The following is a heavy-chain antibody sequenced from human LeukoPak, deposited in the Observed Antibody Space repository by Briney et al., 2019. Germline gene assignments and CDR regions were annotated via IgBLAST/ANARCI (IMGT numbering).Heavy chain of an antibody. J-gene: IGHJ3*02. V-gene: IGHV4-31*03. Sequence: SQTLSLTRTVSGGSISSGGYYWSWIRQHPGKGLEWIGYIYYSWSTYYNPSLKSRVTISVATSKNQFSLKLSPLTAADTAVYYCAKYHSSGYYHDGPVDAFDIWGQGTMVTVSS. CDR1: GGSISSGGYY. CDR3: AKYHSSGYYHDGPVDAFDI. CDR2: IYYSWST. D-gene: IGHD3-22*01.